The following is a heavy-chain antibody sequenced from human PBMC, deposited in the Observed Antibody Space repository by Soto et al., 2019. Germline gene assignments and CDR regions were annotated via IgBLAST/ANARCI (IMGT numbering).Heavy chain of an antibody. Sequence: SETLSLTCAVYGGSFSGYYWSWIRQPPGKGLEWIGEINHSGSTNYNPSLKSRVTISVDTSKNQFSLKLSSVTAADTAVYYCARGVDYGGNSDYWGQGTLVTVSS. CDR3: ARGVDYGGNSDY. CDR1: GGSFSGYY. J-gene: IGHJ4*02. D-gene: IGHD4-17*01. V-gene: IGHV4-34*01. CDR2: INHSGST.